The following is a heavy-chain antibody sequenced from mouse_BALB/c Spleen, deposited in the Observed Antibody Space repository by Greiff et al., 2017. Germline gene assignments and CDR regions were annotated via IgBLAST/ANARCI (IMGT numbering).Heavy chain of an antibody. V-gene: IGHV5-9-4*01. CDR3: ANGRPAWFAY. J-gene: IGHJ3*01. D-gene: IGHD1-1*02. CDR2: ISSGGSYT. Sequence: EVKLMESGGGLVKPGGSLKLSCAASGFTFSSYAMSWVRQSPEKRLEWVAEISSGGSYTYYPDTVTGRFTISRDNAKNTLYLEMSSLRSEDTAMYYCANGRPAWFAYWGQGTLVTVSA. CDR1: GFTFSSYA.